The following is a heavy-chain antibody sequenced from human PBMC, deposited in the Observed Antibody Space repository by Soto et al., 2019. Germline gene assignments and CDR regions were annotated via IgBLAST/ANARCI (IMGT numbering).Heavy chain of an antibody. V-gene: IGHV3-7*05. CDR1: GFTFGSYW. CDR3: ARDVSPGSSSLYLDAFDI. Sequence: EVQLVESGGTLVQPGGSLRLSCEGSGFTFGSYWMTWVRQAPGKGLEWVANIKRDRSNKSYLDSVRGRFTISRDNAKNSLYLQMSSLRAEDTALYYCARDVSPGSSSLYLDAFDIWGQGTMVTVSS. D-gene: IGHD6-13*01. J-gene: IGHJ3*02. CDR2: IKRDRSNK.